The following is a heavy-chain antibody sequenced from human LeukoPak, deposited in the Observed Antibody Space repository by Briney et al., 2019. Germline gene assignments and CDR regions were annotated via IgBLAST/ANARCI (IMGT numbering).Heavy chain of an antibody. D-gene: IGHD3-22*01. CDR3: ARGGVVITSPNWFDP. Sequence: GESLQISCKGSGYIFTSYWIGWVRELPGKGLEWMGIIYPGDSDTRYSPSFQGQVTISADKSISTAYLQWSSLKASDTAMYYCARGGVVITSPNWFDPWGQGTLVTVSS. J-gene: IGHJ5*02. CDR2: IYPGDSDT. V-gene: IGHV5-51*01. CDR1: GYIFTSYW.